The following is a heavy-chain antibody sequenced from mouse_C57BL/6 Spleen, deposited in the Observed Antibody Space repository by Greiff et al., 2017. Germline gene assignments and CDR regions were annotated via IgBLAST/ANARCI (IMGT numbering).Heavy chain of an antibody. J-gene: IGHJ4*01. CDR2: IYPGSGST. V-gene: IGHV1-55*01. CDR3: ERCRGRDGFDY. D-gene: IGHD2-3*01. CDR1: GYTFTSYW. Sequence: QVQLQQPGAELVKPGASVKMSCKASGYTFTSYWITWVKQRPGQGLEWIGDIYPGSGSTNYNEKFKGKATLTVDKSSSTAYLQLSSLTSEDSAVXYGERCRGRDGFDYWGQGTSVTVSS.